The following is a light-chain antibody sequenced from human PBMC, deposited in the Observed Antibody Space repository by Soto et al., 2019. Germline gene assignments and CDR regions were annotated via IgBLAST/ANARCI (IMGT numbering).Light chain of an antibody. J-gene: IGKJ1*01. CDR3: QQYGSSPPWT. CDR2: GAS. Sequence: EIVLTQSPGTLSLSPGERATLSCRASQSVSSSYLAWYQQKPGQAPRLLIYGASSRATGIPDRFCCSGSGTDFTLTISSLEPEDFAVYYCQQYGSSPPWTFGQGTKVEIK. V-gene: IGKV3-20*01. CDR1: QSVSSSY.